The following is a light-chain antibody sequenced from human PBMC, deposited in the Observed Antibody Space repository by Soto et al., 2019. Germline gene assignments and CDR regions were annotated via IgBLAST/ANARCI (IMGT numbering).Light chain of an antibody. V-gene: IGLV2-8*01. CDR1: SSDVGGYNY. CDR2: AVN. Sequence: QSALTQPPSASGSLGQSVTISCTGTSSDVGGYNYVSWYQQYPGKVPKLMIYAVNKRPSGVPDRFSGSKSGNTASLTVSGLQAEDEADYYCTSYAGGNNVFGTGTKLTVL. CDR3: TSYAGGNNV. J-gene: IGLJ1*01.